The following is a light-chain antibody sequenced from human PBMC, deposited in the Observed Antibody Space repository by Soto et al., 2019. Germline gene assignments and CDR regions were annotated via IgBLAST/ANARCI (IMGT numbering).Light chain of an antibody. CDR3: QSCEFTRSSTRV. V-gene: IGLV1-40*01. CDR2: GNI. CDR1: SSNIGAGYD. Sequence: QSVLTQPPSLSGTPGQRVTISCSGSSSNIGAGYDVHWYQHFPGTAPKLLIYGNINRPSGVPDRFSGSKSGTSASLAITRLEAEDEADDYCQSCEFTRSSTRVFGTGTKLTVL. J-gene: IGLJ1*01.